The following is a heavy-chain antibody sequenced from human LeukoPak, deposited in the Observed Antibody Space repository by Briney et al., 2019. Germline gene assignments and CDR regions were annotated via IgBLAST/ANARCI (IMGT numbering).Heavy chain of an antibody. CDR2: IYYSGGT. D-gene: IGHD3-22*01. J-gene: IGHJ4*02. CDR1: GGSISIYY. Sequence: PSETLSLTCTVSGGSISIYYWSWIRQPPGRGLEWIGYIYYSGGTNYNPSLKSRVTISVDTSKNQFSLKLSSVTAADTAVYYCARCGALGSSGYYYFDYWGQGTLVTVSS. V-gene: IGHV4-59*01. CDR3: ARCGALGSSGYYYFDY.